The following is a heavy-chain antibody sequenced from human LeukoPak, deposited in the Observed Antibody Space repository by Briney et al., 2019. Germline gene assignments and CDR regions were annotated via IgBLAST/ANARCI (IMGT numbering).Heavy chain of an antibody. V-gene: IGHV3-74*01. D-gene: IGHD2-2*01. CDR3: ARKSAAQDAFDI. CDR2: INTDGSST. CDR1: GFTFSSYW. J-gene: IGHJ3*02. Sequence: GGSLRLSCAASGFTFSSYWMHWVRQAPGKGLVWVSRINTDGSSTSYADSVKGRFTISRDNSKNTLYLQMNSLRAEDTAVYYCARKSAAQDAFDIWGQGTMVTVSS.